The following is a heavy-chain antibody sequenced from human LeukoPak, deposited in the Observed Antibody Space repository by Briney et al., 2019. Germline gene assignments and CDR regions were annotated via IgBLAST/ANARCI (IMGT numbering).Heavy chain of an antibody. CDR1: GFTFSSYW. CDR3: ARDRDSGWYRPDAFDI. V-gene: IGHV3-7*01. D-gene: IGHD6-19*01. Sequence: GGSLRLSCAASGFTFSSYWMSWVRQAPGKGLEWVANIKQDGSEKYYVDSVKGRFTISRDNAKNSLYLQMNSLRAEDTAVYYCARDRDSGWYRPDAFDIWGQGTMVTVS. J-gene: IGHJ3*02. CDR2: IKQDGSEK.